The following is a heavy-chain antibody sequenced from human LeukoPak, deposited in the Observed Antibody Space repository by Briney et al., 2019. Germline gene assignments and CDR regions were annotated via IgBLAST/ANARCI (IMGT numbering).Heavy chain of an antibody. CDR3: AKSTCGSGSYYPPPVDY. V-gene: IGHV3-9*01. Sequence: PGGSLRLSCAASGFTFDDYAMHWVRQAPGKGLEWVSGISWNSGSIGYADSVKGRFTISRDNAKNSLHLQMNSLRAEDTALYYCAKSTCGSGSYYPPPVDYWGQGTLVTVSS. D-gene: IGHD3-10*01. CDR2: ISWNSGSI. J-gene: IGHJ4*02. CDR1: GFTFDDYA.